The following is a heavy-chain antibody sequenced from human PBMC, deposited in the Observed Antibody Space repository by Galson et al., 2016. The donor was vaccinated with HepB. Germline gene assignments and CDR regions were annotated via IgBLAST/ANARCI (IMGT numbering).Heavy chain of an antibody. Sequence: SETLSLTCSVSGGSISNYYCSWIRQSPGKGLEWIGYVPYSGSAKYNPSLKSRATISVDTSNNQCSLRLSSVTVADTAVYYCAGGWQFDYWGQGTLVTVAS. D-gene: IGHD6-19*01. CDR3: AGGWQFDY. CDR2: VPYSGSA. J-gene: IGHJ4*02. CDR1: GGSISNYY. V-gene: IGHV4-59*08.